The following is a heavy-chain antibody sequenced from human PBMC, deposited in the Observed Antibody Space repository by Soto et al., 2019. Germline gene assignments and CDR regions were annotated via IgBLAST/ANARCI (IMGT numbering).Heavy chain of an antibody. CDR2: IYYRGST. D-gene: IGHD5-18*01. Sequence: QVQLQESGPGLVKPSQTLSLTCTVSGGSISSGGYYWSWIRQHPGKGLEWFGYIYYRGSTYYNPSLKSRVTISADTSKNQFSLKLSTVTAADTAVYYCCSTRSGYSYGYAGWFDPWGQGTLVTVSS. CDR1: GGSISSGGYY. CDR3: CSTRSGYSYGYAGWFDP. V-gene: IGHV4-31*03. J-gene: IGHJ5*02.